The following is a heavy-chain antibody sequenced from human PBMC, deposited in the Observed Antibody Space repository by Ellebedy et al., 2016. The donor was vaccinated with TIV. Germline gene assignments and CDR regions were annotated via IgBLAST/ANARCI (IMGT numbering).Heavy chain of an antibody. CDR3: AKDRIAVAGTNYYGMDV. D-gene: IGHD6-19*01. J-gene: IGHJ6*02. CDR2: ISGSGGST. Sequence: PAGSLRLSCAASGFTFSSYAMSWVRQAPGKGLGWASAISGSGGSTYYADSVKGRFTISRDNSKNKLYLQMNSLRAEDTAVYYCAKDRIAVAGTNYYGMDVWGQGTTVTVSS. V-gene: IGHV3-23*01. CDR1: GFTFSSYA.